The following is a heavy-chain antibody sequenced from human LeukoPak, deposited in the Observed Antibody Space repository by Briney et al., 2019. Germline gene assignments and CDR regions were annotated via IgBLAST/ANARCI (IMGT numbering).Heavy chain of an antibody. D-gene: IGHD2-8*01. Sequence: ASVKVSCKASGYTFTSYDINWVRQATGQGLEWMGWMNPNSANTGYAQKFQGRATMTRNTSISTAYMELSGLRSEDTAVYYCGRGRGNGRPENYFDYWGQGTLVTVSS. CDR3: GRGRGNGRPENYFDY. CDR1: GYTFTSYD. V-gene: IGHV1-8*01. J-gene: IGHJ4*02. CDR2: MNPNSANT.